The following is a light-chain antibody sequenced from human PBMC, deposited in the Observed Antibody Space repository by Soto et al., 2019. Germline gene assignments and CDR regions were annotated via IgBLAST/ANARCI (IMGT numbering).Light chain of an antibody. CDR2: GAS. CDR1: QSVGSN. Sequence: EIVMTQSPATLSVSPGERATLSCRASQSVGSNLAWYQLKPGQAPRLLIYGASTRATGIPARFSGSGSGTDFTLTISTLQPEDFAIYVCQQYNNWPPDRTFGQGTRVEIK. V-gene: IGKV3-15*01. J-gene: IGKJ1*01. CDR3: QQYNNWPPDRT.